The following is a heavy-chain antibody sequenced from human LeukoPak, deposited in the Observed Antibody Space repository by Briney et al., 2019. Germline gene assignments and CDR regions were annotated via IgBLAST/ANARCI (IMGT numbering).Heavy chain of an antibody. J-gene: IGHJ4*02. CDR1: GYTFTSYG. V-gene: IGHV1-18*01. CDR3: ARLYYDSSGYYQPDLDY. CDR2: ISAYNGNT. D-gene: IGHD3-22*01. Sequence: VASVKVSCKASGYTFTSYGMSWVRQAPGQGLEWMGWISAYNGNTNYAQKLQGRVTMTTDTSTSTAYMELRSLRSDDTAVYYCARLYYDSSGYYQPDLDYWGQGTLVTVSS.